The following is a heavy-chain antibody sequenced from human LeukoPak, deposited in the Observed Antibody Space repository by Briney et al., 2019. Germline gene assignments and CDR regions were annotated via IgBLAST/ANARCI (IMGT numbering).Heavy chain of an antibody. V-gene: IGHV1-69*02. CDR3: ARSAYGDYPAAAFDI. Sequence: GASVKVSCKISGYTLTELSMHWVRQAPGQGLEWMGRIIPILGIANYAQKFQGRVTITADKSTSTAYMELSSLRSEDTAVYYCARSAYGDYPAAAFDIWGQGTMVTVSS. D-gene: IGHD4-17*01. CDR2: IIPILGIA. CDR1: GYTLTELS. J-gene: IGHJ3*02.